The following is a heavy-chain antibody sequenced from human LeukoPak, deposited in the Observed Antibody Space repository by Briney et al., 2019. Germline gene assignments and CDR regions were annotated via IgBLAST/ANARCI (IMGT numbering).Heavy chain of an antibody. V-gene: IGHV1-18*01. CDR3: AREDCSGGSCYSLSLTPVFHVFDI. CDR2: ISAYNGNT. D-gene: IGHD2-15*01. J-gene: IGHJ3*02. Sequence: GESLKISCKGSGYTFTSYGISWGRQAPGQGLEWMGWISAYNGNTNYAPKLQGRVTMTTDTSTSTAYMELRSLISDDTAVYYCAREDCSGGSCYSLSLTPVFHVFDIWGQGTMVTVSS. CDR1: GYTFTSYG.